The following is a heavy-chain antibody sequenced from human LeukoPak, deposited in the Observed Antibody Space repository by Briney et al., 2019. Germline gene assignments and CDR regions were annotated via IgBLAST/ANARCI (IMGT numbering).Heavy chain of an antibody. D-gene: IGHD5-18*01. CDR3: ARDRRGGIQYYYYGMDV. V-gene: IGHV1-69*04. Sequence: SVRVSCKASGGTFSSYAISWVRQAPGQGLEWMGRIIPILGIANYAQKFQGRVTITADKSTSTAYMGLSSLRSEDTAVYYCARDRRGGIQYYYYGMDVWGQGTTVTVSS. J-gene: IGHJ6*02. CDR2: IIPILGIA. CDR1: GGTFSSYA.